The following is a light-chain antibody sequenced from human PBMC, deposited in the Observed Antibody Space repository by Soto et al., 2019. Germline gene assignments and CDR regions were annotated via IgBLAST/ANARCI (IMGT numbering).Light chain of an antibody. Sequence: IQMTKSPSSLSASVGDRVTITCRASQGVRDEVGWYQKKPGKAHKLLIYSASTLQSGVPSRFSGSGSGTDFTLTISGPQPENFGTLFRPKGSNYPLTVGRGDKVAIK. CDR1: QGVRDE. J-gene: IGKJ3*01. V-gene: IGKV1-6*01. CDR2: SAS. CDR3: PKGSNYPLT.